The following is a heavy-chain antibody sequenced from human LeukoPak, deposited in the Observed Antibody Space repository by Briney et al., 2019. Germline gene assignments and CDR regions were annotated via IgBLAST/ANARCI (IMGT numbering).Heavy chain of an antibody. CDR2: ISSSSSTI. J-gene: IGHJ6*03. V-gene: IGHV3-48*01. D-gene: IGHD6-19*01. CDR1: GFTFSSYS. Sequence: GGSLRLSCAASGFTFSSYSMNWVRQAPGKGLEWVSYISSSSSTIYYADSVKGRFTISRDNAKNSLYLQMNSLRAEDTAVYYCAREGEEWLGYSYYYCMGVWGKGTTVTVSS. CDR3: AREGEEWLGYSYYYCMGV.